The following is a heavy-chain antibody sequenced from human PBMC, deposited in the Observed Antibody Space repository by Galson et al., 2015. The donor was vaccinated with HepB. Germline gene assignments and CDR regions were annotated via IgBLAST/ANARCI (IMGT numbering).Heavy chain of an antibody. D-gene: IGHD3-10*01. J-gene: IGHJ5*02. V-gene: IGHV1-69*13. CDR1: GYTFSSYS. Sequence: SVKVSCKASGYTFSSYSITWVRQAPGQGLEWMGGIIPIFGTANYAQKFQGRVTITADESTSTAYMELSSLRSEDTAVYYCARVSGRKGEGWFDPWGQGTLVTVSS. CDR3: ARVSGRKGEGWFDP. CDR2: IIPIFGTA.